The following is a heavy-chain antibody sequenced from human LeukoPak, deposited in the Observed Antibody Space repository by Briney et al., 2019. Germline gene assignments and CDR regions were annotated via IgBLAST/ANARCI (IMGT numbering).Heavy chain of an antibody. Sequence: SETLSLTCSVSGGSISSHSWSWIRQPPGKGLEWIAYIYHSGSADYNPSLKSRVTISVDTSKNEVSLKLRSVTAADTAVYFCARRWTTSDYYTVLDPWGQGTPVTVSS. D-gene: IGHD3-3*01. J-gene: IGHJ5*02. CDR3: ARRWTTSDYYTVLDP. CDR2: IYHSGSA. CDR1: GGSISSHS. V-gene: IGHV4-59*11.